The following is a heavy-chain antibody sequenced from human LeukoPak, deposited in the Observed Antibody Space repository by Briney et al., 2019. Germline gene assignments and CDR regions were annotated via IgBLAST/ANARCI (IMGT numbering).Heavy chain of an antibody. CDR2: IYYSGST. J-gene: IGHJ5*02. D-gene: IGHD3-3*01. Sequence: SSETLSLTCTVSGGSISSSSYYWGWIRQPPGKGLEWIGSIYYSGSTYYNPSLKSRVTISVDTSKNQFSLKLSSVTAADTAVYYCARALYYDFWSGKNWFDPWGQGTLVTVSS. V-gene: IGHV4-39*07. CDR1: GGSISSSSYY. CDR3: ARALYYDFWSGKNWFDP.